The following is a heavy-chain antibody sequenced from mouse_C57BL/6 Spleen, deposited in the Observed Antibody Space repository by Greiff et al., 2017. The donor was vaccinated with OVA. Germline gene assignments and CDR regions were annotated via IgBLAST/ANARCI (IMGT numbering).Heavy chain of an antibody. Sequence: EVKLVESGGGLVKPGGSLKLSCAASGFTFSDYGMHWVRQAPEKGLEWVAYISSGSSTIYYADTVKGRFTISRDNAKNTLFLQMTSLRSEDTAMYYCARRATVVATNFDGWGKGTTVTACS. CDR1: GFTFSDYG. CDR2: ISSGSSTI. J-gene: IGHJ1*03. D-gene: IGHD1-1*01. V-gene: IGHV5-17*01. CDR3: ARRATVVATNFDG.